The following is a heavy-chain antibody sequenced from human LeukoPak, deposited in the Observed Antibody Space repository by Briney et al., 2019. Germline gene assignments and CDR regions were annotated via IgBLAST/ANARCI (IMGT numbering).Heavy chain of an antibody. CDR2: IKQDGSEN. CDR3: ARDPGSTGGRGFDY. J-gene: IGHJ4*02. V-gene: IGHV3-7*01. Sequence: GGSLTLSCAASGFTFSSYWMSWVRQAPGKGLEWVANIKQDGSENYFVDSVKGRFTISRDNAKNSLYLQMNSLRAEDTAVYYCARDPGSTGGRGFDYWGQGTLVTVSS. CDR1: GFTFSSYW. D-gene: IGHD1-7*01.